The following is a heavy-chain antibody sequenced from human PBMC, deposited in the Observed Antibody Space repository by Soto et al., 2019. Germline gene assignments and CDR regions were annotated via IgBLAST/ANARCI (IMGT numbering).Heavy chain of an antibody. CDR3: ARARNFWSGYYYYYMDV. CDR2: INAGNGNT. J-gene: IGHJ6*03. CDR1: GYTFTSYA. V-gene: IGHV1-3*01. Sequence: QVPLVQSGAEVKKPGASVKVSCKASGYTFTSYAMHWVRQAPGQRLEWMGWINAGNGNTKYSQKFQGRVTITRDTSASTAYMELSSLRSEDTAVYYCARARNFWSGYYYYYMDVWGKGTTVTVSS. D-gene: IGHD3-3*01.